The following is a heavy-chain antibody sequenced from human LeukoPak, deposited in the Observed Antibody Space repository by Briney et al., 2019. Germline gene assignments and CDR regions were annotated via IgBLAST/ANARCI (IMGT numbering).Heavy chain of an antibody. Sequence: PGVSLRLSCAASGFTFSDYYMSWIRQAPGKGLEWVSYISSRSSHTNYADSVKGRFTISRDNAKNSLYLQMNSLRAEDTAVYYCARFSSGWYYFDYWGQGTLVTV. CDR2: ISSRSSHT. D-gene: IGHD6-19*01. CDR1: GFTFSDYY. J-gene: IGHJ4*02. CDR3: ARFSSGWYYFDY. V-gene: IGHV3-11*03.